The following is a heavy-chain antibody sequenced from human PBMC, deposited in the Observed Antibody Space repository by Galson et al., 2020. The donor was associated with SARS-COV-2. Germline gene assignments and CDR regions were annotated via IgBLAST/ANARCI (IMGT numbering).Heavy chain of an antibody. CDR3: ARLPSFYNFQHDVDV. Sequence: SETLSLTCAVYGGSFSGYYWSWIRQSPGKGLEWIGEINHSGSTNYNPSLKSRVTISVDTSKNQISLKLSSVTVADTAVYYCARLPSFYNFQHDVDVWGQGTTVTVSS. V-gene: IGHV4-34*01. CDR2: INHSGST. D-gene: IGHD1-1*01. J-gene: IGHJ6*02. CDR1: GGSFSGYY.